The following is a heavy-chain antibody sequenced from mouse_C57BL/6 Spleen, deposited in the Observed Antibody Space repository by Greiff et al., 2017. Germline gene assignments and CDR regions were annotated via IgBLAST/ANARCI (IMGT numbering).Heavy chain of an antibody. V-gene: IGHV1-61*01. CDR3: ARRVRGYAMDY. D-gene: IGHD2-1*01. J-gene: IGHJ4*01. CDR1: GYTFTSYW. CDR2: IYPSDSET. Sequence: QVQLQQPGAELVRPGSSVKLSCKASGYTFTSYWMDWVKQRPGQGLEWIGNIYPSDSETHYNQKFKDKATLTVDKSSSTAYMQLSSLTSEDSAVDYCARRVRGYAMDYWGQGTSVTVSS.